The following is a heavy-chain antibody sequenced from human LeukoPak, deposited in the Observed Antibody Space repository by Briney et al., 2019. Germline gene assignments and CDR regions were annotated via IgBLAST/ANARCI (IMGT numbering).Heavy chain of an antibody. J-gene: IGHJ4*02. CDR2: VENTGSI. CDR1: DDSISTYY. CDR3: ARGGGCRSTSCDFDH. Sequence: SETLSLTCTVSDDSISTYYWSWIRQPPGKGLEWIGNVENTGSINYNPSLESRVTISVDTSKNQFSLNLNSVTAADTAVYYCARGGGCRSTSCDFDHWGQGTLVTVSS. D-gene: IGHD2-2*01. V-gene: IGHV4-59*01.